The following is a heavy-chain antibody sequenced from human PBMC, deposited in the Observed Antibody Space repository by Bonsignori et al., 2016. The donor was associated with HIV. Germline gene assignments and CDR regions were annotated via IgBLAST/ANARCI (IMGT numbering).Heavy chain of an antibody. V-gene: IGHV4-38-2*02. Sequence: QVQLQESGPGLVEPSETLSLACTVSGSSIATDYYWAWVRQTPGKGLEWIGSVYQSGTTYINPSLKGRATISVDTSNNKFSLRMTSVTVEDAAVYYCSERFQTFNWGTPPWYFDLWGLALWSLSPQ. CDR2: VYQSGTT. D-gene: IGHD3-16*01. J-gene: IGHJ2*01. CDR3: SERFQTFNWGTPPWYFDL. CDR1: GSSIATDYY.